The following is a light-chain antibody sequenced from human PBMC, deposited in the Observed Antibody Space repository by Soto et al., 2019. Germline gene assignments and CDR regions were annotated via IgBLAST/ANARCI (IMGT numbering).Light chain of an antibody. V-gene: IGKV3-11*01. CDR2: DAF. CDR1: QSISSY. CDR3: QQRSNWPPIT. Sequence: EIVLTQSPATLSLPPGERATLSCRASQSISSYLAWYQQKPGQAPRLLIYDAFTRATGIPARFSGSGSGTDFTLTISSLEPEDFAVYYCQQRSNWPPITFGQGTRLEIK. J-gene: IGKJ5*01.